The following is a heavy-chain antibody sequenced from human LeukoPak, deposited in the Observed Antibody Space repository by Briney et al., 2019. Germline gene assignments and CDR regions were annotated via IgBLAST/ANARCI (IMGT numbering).Heavy chain of an antibody. Sequence: ETLSLTWTVSGYSISSGYYWGWIRQPPGKGLEWVSGISSGGSTYYADSVKGRFTISRDNSKNTLYLQMNSLRAEDTAVYYCAKDGFAPNMVRGVKGAFFDYWGQGTLVTVSS. V-gene: IGHV3-53*05. CDR2: ISSGGST. D-gene: IGHD3-10*01. J-gene: IGHJ4*02. CDR3: AKDGFAPNMVRGVKGAFFDY. CDR1: GYSISSGYY.